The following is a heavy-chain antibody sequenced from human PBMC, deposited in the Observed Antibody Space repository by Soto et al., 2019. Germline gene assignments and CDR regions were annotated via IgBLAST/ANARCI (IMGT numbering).Heavy chain of an antibody. CDR2: INAGNGNT. V-gene: IGHV1-3*01. CDR3: ARGCSSTSCRDESYYYYYGMDV. J-gene: IGHJ6*02. D-gene: IGHD2-2*01. CDR1: GYTFTSYA. Sequence: PGESLKISCKASGYTFTSYAMHWVRQAPGQRLEWMGWINAGNGNTKYSQKFQGRVTITRDTSASTAYMELSSLRSEDTAVYYCARGCSSTSCRDESYYYYYGMDVWGQGTTVTVSS.